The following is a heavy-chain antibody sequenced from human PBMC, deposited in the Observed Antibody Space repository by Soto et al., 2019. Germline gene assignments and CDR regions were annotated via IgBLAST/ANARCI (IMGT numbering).Heavy chain of an antibody. Sequence: EVQLVESGGGLIQTGGSVRLSCAASGFTVSSNFMSWVRQAPGKGLEWVSLLYTGGSTDYIASVKGRFTISRDNSKNMLYLQMNSLRAEDTAVYRCARDPDGSGPKFWGQGTMVIVSS. D-gene: IGHD3-10*01. CDR3: ARDPDGSGPKF. CDR2: LYTGGST. J-gene: IGHJ3*01. V-gene: IGHV3-53*01. CDR1: GFTVSSNF.